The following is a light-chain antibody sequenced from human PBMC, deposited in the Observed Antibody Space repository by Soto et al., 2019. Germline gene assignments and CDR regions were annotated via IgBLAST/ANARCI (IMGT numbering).Light chain of an antibody. CDR3: QQTYRTPLT. J-gene: IGKJ4*01. Sequence: DMQMTQAPACLSASVGDRITITCLASQTISSPLSWYQQKPGKAPKLLIYAASSLHSGVPSRFSGSGSGTDFTLTISSLQPEDFATYSCQQTYRTPLTFGGGTKVDI. CDR2: AAS. V-gene: IGKV1-39*01. CDR1: QTISSP.